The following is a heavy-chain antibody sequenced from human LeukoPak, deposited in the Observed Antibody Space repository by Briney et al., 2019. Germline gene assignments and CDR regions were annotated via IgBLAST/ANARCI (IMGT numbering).Heavy chain of an antibody. Sequence: GASVKVSCKASGYAYTSYGISWVRQAPGQGLEWMGWINAYSGNTNYAQKLQGRVTMTTDTSTSTTYMELRSLRSDDTAVYYCARVVVVAGGNWFDPWGQGTVVTVSS. D-gene: IGHD2-2*01. CDR1: GYAYTSYG. J-gene: IGHJ5*02. V-gene: IGHV1-18*01. CDR3: ARVVVVAGGNWFDP. CDR2: INAYSGNT.